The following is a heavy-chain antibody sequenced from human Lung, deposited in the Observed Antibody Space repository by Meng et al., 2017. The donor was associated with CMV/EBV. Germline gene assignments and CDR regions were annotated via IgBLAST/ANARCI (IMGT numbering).Heavy chain of an antibody. CDR3: ATGVADFEY. D-gene: IGHD6-19*01. J-gene: IGHJ4*02. CDR1: GYTFTSYD. Sequence: QVAPGQSGGEVKKPGASVKVSCKASGYTFTSYDINWVRQGTGQGLEWMGWMNPNRGTTGYAQKFQGRVTMTRNISKSTAYMDLSSLRSEDTAVYYCATGVADFEYWGQGTLVTVSS. CDR2: MNPNRGTT. V-gene: IGHV1-8*01.